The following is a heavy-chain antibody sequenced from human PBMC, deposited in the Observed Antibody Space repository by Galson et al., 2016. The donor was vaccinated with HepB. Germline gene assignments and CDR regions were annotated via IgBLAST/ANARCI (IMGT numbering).Heavy chain of an antibody. CDR3: ATATNFYYYYGMDV. CDR1: GFTVSSNY. CDR2: ISSGGTT. J-gene: IGHJ6*02. V-gene: IGHV3-53*01. Sequence: SLRLSCAASGFTVSSNYMNWVRQTPGKGLEWVSFISSGGTTYHAGSVKGRFTISRDKSKNTLYLQMNSLRSEDTAVYYCATATNFYYYYGMDVWGQGTTVIVAS.